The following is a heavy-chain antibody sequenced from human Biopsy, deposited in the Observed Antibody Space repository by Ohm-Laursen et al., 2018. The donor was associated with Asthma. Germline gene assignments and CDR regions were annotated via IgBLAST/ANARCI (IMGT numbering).Heavy chain of an antibody. CDR2: IKPDGTER. V-gene: IGHV3-7*01. CDR3: TRTVAATPYDY. J-gene: IGHJ4*02. D-gene: IGHD4-17*01. CDR1: GFTFSTYW. Sequence: LRLSCTAPGFTFSTYWMSWVRQAPGKDLEWVANIKPDGTERYYVDSVKGRFTISRDNANNSLYLQMKFLGAEDTAVYYCTRTVAATPYDYWGQGTLVTVSS.